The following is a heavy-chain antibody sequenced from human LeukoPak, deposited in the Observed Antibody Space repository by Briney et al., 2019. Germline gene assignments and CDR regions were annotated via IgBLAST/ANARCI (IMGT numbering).Heavy chain of an antibody. CDR1: GFTFSSYW. Sequence: PGGSLRLSCAASGFTFSSYWMHWVRQAPGKGLVWVSRINSDGSSTSYADSVKGRFTISRDNAKNTLYLQMNSLRAEDTAVYYCARVVTTCYYGSGSYYNPTYFDYWGQGTLVTVSS. V-gene: IGHV3-74*01. J-gene: IGHJ4*02. CDR3: ARVVTTCYYGSGSYYNPTYFDY. D-gene: IGHD3-10*01. CDR2: INSDGSST.